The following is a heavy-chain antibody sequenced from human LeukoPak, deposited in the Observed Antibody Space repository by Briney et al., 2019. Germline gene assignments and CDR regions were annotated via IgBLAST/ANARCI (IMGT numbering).Heavy chain of an antibody. Sequence: ASVKVSCKASGYTFTSYYMHWVRQAPGQGLEWMGIINPSGGSTSYAQKFQGRVTMTRDTSTSTVYMELSSLRSEDTAVYYCARDIFDWLRFGAFDIWGQGTMVTVSS. J-gene: IGHJ3*02. CDR2: INPSGGST. V-gene: IGHV1-46*01. D-gene: IGHD3-9*01. CDR3: ARDIFDWLRFGAFDI. CDR1: GYTFTSYY.